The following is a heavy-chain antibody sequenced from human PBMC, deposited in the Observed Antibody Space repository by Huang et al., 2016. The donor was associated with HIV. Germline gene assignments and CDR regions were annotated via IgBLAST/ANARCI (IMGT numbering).Heavy chain of an antibody. D-gene: IGHD5-12*01. V-gene: IGHV3-30*02. CDR2: IRYDGSDK. Sequence: QVQLVESGGGVVQPGGSLRLCCAASGFTFSQWSRHWGRQGPSKGCEWVALIRYDGSDKQHADSVKGRCTISRDNSNDAVYLQMNSLRDEDPAVYYCAKGSPEYSGLVSYYFDYWGQGTLVTVSS. J-gene: IGHJ4*02. CDR3: AKGSPEYSGLVSYYFDY. CDR1: GFTFSQWS.